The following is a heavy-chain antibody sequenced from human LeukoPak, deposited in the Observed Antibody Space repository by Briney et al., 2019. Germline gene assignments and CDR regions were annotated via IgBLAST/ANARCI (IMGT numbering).Heavy chain of an antibody. V-gene: IGHV5-51*01. Sequence: GESLKISCKVSGYSFTSQWIGWVRQRPGKGLEWVGIMYPSDSDTRYSPSFQGQVTISADKSISTAYLQWSSLKASDTAMYYCARLEGQWLDLDAFDIWGQGAMVTVSS. D-gene: IGHD6-19*01. CDR1: GYSFTSQW. CDR2: MYPSDSDT. CDR3: ARLEGQWLDLDAFDI. J-gene: IGHJ3*02.